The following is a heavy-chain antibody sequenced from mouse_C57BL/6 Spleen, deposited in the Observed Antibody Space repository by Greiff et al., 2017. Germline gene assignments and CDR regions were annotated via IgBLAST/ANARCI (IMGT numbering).Heavy chain of an antibody. V-gene: IGHV1-69*01. CDR2: IDPSDSDT. CDR3: ASLGSSERAMDY. CDR1: GYTFTSYW. J-gene: IGHJ4*01. D-gene: IGHD3-1*01. Sequence: QVQLQQPGAELVMHGASVKLSCKASGYTFTSYWMHWVKQRPGQGLEWIGKIDPSDSDTNYNQKFKGKSTLTVDKSSSTAYMQLSSLTSEDSAVYYCASLGSSERAMDYWGQGTSVTVSA.